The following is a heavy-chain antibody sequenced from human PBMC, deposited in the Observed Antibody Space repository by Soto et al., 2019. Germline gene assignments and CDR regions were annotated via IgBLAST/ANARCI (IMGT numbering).Heavy chain of an antibody. J-gene: IGHJ5*02. Sequence: VGSLRLSCAASGFTFSSYSMNWVRQAPGKGLEWVSYISSSSSTIYYADSVKGRFTISRDNAKNSLYLQMNSLRDEDTAVYYCAAEKVVPAATNWFDPWGQGTLVTVSS. V-gene: IGHV3-48*02. D-gene: IGHD2-2*01. CDR1: GFTFSSYS. CDR3: AAEKVVPAATNWFDP. CDR2: ISSSSSTI.